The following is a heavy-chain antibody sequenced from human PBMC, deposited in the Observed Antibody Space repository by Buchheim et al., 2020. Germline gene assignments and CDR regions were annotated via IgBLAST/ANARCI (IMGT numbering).Heavy chain of an antibody. CDR1: GGSISSSSYY. Sequence: QLQLQESGPGLVKPSETLSLTCTVSGGSISSSSYYWGWIRQPPGKGLEWIGSIYYSGSTYYNPSLKSRVTISVDTSKNQFSLKLSSVTAADTAVYYCASPRKYYDFWSGSFDYWGQGTL. V-gene: IGHV4-39*01. J-gene: IGHJ4*02. D-gene: IGHD3-3*01. CDR2: IYYSGST. CDR3: ASPRKYYDFWSGSFDY.